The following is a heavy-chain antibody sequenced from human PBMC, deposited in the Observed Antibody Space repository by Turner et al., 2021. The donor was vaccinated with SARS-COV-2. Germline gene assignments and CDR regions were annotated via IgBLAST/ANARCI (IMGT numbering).Heavy chain of an antibody. CDR2: CYYSGST. D-gene: IGHD3-10*01. CDR1: GGSISSSSYY. CDR3: ARHDYGSGSYYPDDY. V-gene: IGHV4-39*01. J-gene: IGHJ4*02. Sequence: QLPLQESGPGRAKPSETLSLTRTLSGGSISSSSYYWGWIRQPPGKGLEWMGSCYYSGSTYYNTSLKSRVTISVDTSKNQLSLKLSSVTAADTAVYYCARHDYGSGSYYPDDYWGQGTLVTVSS.